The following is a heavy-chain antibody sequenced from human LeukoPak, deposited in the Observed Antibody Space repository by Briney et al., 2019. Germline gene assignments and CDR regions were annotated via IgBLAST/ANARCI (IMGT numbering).Heavy chain of an antibody. D-gene: IGHD3-3*01. V-gene: IGHV4-61*02. CDR2: IYTSGST. CDR1: GGSISSGSYY. J-gene: IGHJ4*02. Sequence: PSETLSLTCTVSGGSISSGSYYWSWIRQPAGKGLEWIGRIYTSGSTNYNPSLKSRVTISVDTSKNQFSLKLSSVTAADTAVYYCARTAVGGFGVVTYFDYWGQGTLVTVSS. CDR3: ARTAVGGFGVVTYFDY.